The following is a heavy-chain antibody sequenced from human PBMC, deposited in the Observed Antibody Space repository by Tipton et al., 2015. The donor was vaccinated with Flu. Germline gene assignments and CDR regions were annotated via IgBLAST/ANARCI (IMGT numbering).Heavy chain of an antibody. CDR3: AREPHYYDSTDYPSGWLHH. J-gene: IGHJ1*01. D-gene: IGHD3-22*01. CDR2: INPNSGGT. CDR1: GYSFTGYY. V-gene: IGHV1-2*02. Sequence: QVQLVQSGAEVRKPGASVKVSCKASGYSFTGYYMHWVRQAPGQGLEWMGRINPNSGGTKYSQHFQGRVSMTRDASISTAYMELSRLKSDDTAVYYCAREPHYYDSTDYPSGWLHHWGQGTLVTVSS.